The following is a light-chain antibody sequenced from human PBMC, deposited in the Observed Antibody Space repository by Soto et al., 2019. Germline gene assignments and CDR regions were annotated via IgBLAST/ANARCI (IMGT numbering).Light chain of an antibody. V-gene: IGLV2-14*01. CDR3: SSYTSTNSWV. CDR2: DVS. Sequence: QSALTQSASVSGSPGQSITISCTGTSSDVGGYNYVSWYQQHPGKAPKLIIYDVSNRPSGVSTRFSGSKSGNTASLTISGLQAKDEADYSCSSYTSTNSWVFGGGTQLTVL. J-gene: IGLJ3*02. CDR1: SSDVGGYNY.